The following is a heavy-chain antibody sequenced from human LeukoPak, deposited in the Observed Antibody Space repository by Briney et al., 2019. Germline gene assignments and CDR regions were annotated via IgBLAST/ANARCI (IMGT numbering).Heavy chain of an antibody. V-gene: IGHV4-39*07. D-gene: IGHD3-10*01. Sequence: SETLSLTCTVSGGSINSSNYYWGWIRQPPGKGLEWIATIYYSGNTYYNPSLKSRVTISVDTSKNQFSLKLSSVTAADTAVYYCARDARGLIYNDMDVWGKGTTVTVSS. CDR3: ARDARGLIYNDMDV. CDR1: GGSINSSNYY. CDR2: IYYSGNT. J-gene: IGHJ6*03.